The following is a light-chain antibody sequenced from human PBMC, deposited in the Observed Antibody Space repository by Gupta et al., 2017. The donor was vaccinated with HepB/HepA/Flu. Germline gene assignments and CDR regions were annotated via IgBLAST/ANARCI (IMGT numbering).Light chain of an antibody. CDR2: DAS. CDR3: QHDAILPIT. CDR1: QDISNY. Sequence: DFQMTESPSSLSASVGDRVTIPCQASQDISNYLNWYQQRPGKAPKLLIYDASYLETWVPSRFSGSGFGTDFTFTISSLQPEDVATYYCQHDAILPITFAGWTKVEIK. V-gene: IGKV1-33*01. J-gene: IGKJ4*01.